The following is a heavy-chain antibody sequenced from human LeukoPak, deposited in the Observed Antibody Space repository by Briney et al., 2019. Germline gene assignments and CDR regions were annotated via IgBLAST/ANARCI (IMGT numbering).Heavy chain of an antibody. CDR1: GGSISSSSYY. V-gene: IGHV4-39*01. J-gene: IGHJ4*02. D-gene: IGHD2-15*01. CDR2: IYYSGST. CDR3: ASRYCSGGSCPFDY. Sequence: SETLSLTCTVSGGSISSSSYYWGWIRQPPGKGLAWLGSIYYSGSTYYNPSLKSRVTISVDTSKNQFSLKLSSVTAADTAVYYCASRYCSGGSCPFDYWGQGTLVTVSS.